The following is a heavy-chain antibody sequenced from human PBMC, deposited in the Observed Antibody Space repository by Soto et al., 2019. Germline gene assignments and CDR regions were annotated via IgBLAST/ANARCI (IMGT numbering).Heavy chain of an antibody. Sequence: QVQLQESGPGLVKPSQTLSLTCTVSGGSISSGGYYWSWIRQHPGKGLEWIGYIYYSGSTYYNPSLKSRVTISVDTSKNQFSLKLSSVTAADTAVYYCARLPMVQPDNWFDPWGQGTLVTVSS. J-gene: IGHJ5*02. CDR2: IYYSGST. D-gene: IGHD2-8*01. V-gene: IGHV4-31*03. CDR1: GGSISSGGYY. CDR3: ARLPMVQPDNWFDP.